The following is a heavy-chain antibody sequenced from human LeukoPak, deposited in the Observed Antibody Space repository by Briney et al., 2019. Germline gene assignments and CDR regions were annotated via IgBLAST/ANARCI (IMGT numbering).Heavy chain of an antibody. Sequence: GGSLRLSCVASGFTFSRSWMTWVRQAPGKGLEFVANINQDGSVKNYVDFVRGRFTISRDNAKNSLYLQMNSLRAEDTAVYYCARDPGFSAFDIWGQGTMVTVSS. J-gene: IGHJ3*02. CDR1: GFTFSRSW. D-gene: IGHD6-25*01. CDR2: INQDGSVK. V-gene: IGHV3-7*01. CDR3: ARDPGFSAFDI.